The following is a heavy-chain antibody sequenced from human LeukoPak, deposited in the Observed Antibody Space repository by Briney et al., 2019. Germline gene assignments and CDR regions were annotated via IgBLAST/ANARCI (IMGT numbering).Heavy chain of an antibody. J-gene: IGHJ4*02. CDR2: IYWDDDK. Sequence: ESGPTLLNPLQTLTLTPTFSGFSLSTSGVGVAWISQPPGKALEWLAVIYWDDDKPYSPSLKTRLTINKDTSKNQVVLTMTNMDPVDTATYCCAHNLAWEVYFNYWGQGTLVSVSS. D-gene: IGHD1-26*01. CDR1: GFSLSTSGVG. CDR3: AHNLAWEVYFNY. V-gene: IGHV2-5*02.